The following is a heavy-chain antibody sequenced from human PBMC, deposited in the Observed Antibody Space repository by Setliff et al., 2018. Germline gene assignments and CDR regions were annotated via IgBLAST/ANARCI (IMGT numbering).Heavy chain of an antibody. D-gene: IGHD2-21*02. CDR3: ARGFDVCGGGACYTDGPYYFDY. CDR1: GGSISSGSHY. V-gene: IGHV4-61*10. CDR2: IXXSGSX. J-gene: IGHJ4*02. Sequence: SETLSLTCTVSGGSISSGSHYWTWIRQPTGKRLEWIGXIXXSGSXNYNPSLKSRVTISVXTSKNQFSLKLSSVAAADTAVYYCARGFDVCGGGACYTDGPYYFDYWGLGTLVTVSS.